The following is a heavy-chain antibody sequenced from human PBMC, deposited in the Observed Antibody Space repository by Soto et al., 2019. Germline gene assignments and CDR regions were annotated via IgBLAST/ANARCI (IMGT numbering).Heavy chain of an antibody. Sequence: QVQLVQSGAAVKKPGASVKVSCKASGYTFTSYYMHWVRQAPGQGLEWMGIINPSGGSTSYAQKFQGRGTMTRDTSTSTVYMELCSLRSEDTAVYYCAIFYRGGKNWFDPWGQGTLVTVSS. CDR2: INPSGGST. J-gene: IGHJ5*02. CDR3: AIFYRGGKNWFDP. V-gene: IGHV1-46*03. CDR1: GYTFTSYY. D-gene: IGHD3-16*01.